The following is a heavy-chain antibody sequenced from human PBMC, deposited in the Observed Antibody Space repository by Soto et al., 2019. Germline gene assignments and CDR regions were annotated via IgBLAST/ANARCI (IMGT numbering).Heavy chain of an antibody. CDR2: ISGRGGST. CDR1: GFTFSGYA. CDR3: AKSDTAMVTGYGMDV. D-gene: IGHD5-18*01. J-gene: IGHJ6*02. V-gene: IGHV3-23*01. Sequence: EVQLLESGGGLVQPGGSLRLSCAASGFTFSGYAMGGVRQAPGKGVEWVPAISGRGGSTYYAASVKGGFTISRDNSKNTLYLQMNSLRAEDTAVYYCAKSDTAMVTGYGMDVWGQGTTVTVSS.